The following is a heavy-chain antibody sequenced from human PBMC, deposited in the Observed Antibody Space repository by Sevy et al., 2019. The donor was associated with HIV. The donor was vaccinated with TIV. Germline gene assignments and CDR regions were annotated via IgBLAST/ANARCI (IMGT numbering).Heavy chain of an antibody. CDR1: GYTFTTYP. J-gene: IGHJ4*02. CDR3: ARDSDGSGHYYADYFDY. V-gene: IGHV1-18*01. CDR2: ISTYSGET. Sequence: ASVKVSCKASGYTFTTYPIGWVRQAPGQGLEWMGWISTYSGETRDAQKFQGRATMTTDTSTSTAYLELRSMRSDDKAVYYCARDSDGSGHYYADYFDYWGQGTLVTVSS. D-gene: IGHD3-22*01.